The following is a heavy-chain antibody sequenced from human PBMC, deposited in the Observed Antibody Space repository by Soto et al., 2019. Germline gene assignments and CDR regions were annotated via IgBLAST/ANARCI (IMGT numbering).Heavy chain of an antibody. D-gene: IGHD3-22*01. CDR3: ARDRVTMIVVNGMDV. CDR1: GFTFSSYW. CDR2: INSDGSST. J-gene: IGHJ6*02. Sequence: EVQLVESGGGLDQPGGSLRLSCAASGFTFSSYWMHWVRQAPGKGLVWVSRINSDGSSTSYADSVKGRFTISRDNAKNTLYLQMNSLRAEDTAVYYCARDRVTMIVVNGMDVWGQGTTVTVSS. V-gene: IGHV3-74*01.